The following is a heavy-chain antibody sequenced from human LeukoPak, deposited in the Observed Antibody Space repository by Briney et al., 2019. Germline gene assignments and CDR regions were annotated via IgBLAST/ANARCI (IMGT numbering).Heavy chain of an antibody. V-gene: IGHV5-51*01. Sequence: GESLKISCQASGYTFDRSWIGWVRQTPGKGFQWLGIVYPRDSDTRYSPSVQSPVTIPAAPSIDPAYLQWRSLRASDTANYFCVRQIAVAGRTTSEYWYYTDVWGKGTAVTVSS. D-gene: IGHD6-19*01. CDR3: VRQIAVAGRTTSEYWYYTDV. CDR1: GYTFDRSW. CDR2: VYPRDSDT. J-gene: IGHJ6*04.